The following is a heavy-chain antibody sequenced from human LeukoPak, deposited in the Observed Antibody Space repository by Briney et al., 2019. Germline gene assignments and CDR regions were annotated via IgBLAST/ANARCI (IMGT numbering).Heavy chain of an antibody. CDR2: ISSDGSTT. V-gene: IGHV3-74*01. CDR3: ARVLDR. CDR1: EFTFSSYW. J-gene: IGHJ4*02. Sequence: PGGSLRLSCAASEFTFSSYWMHWVRQATGKGLVWVSRISSDGSTTSYADSVKGRFTISRDNAKNTLYLQMNSLKAEDTAVYYCARVLDRWGQGTLVTVSS.